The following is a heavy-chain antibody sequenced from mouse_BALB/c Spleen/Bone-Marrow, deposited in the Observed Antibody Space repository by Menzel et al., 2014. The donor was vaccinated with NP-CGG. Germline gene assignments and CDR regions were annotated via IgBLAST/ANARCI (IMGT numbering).Heavy chain of an antibody. J-gene: IGHJ4*01. CDR2: ISYSGST. Sequence: EVKLTESGSSLVIPSQTLSFSCSVTGDSIISGYWNWIRKFPGNKLEYMGYISYSGSTYYNPSLKSRISITRDTSKNQYYLQLNSVTTEDTATYYCASLLRIYYAMDYWGRGASVTIAS. V-gene: IGHV3-8*02. CDR1: GDSIISGY. CDR3: ASLLRIYYAMDY. D-gene: IGHD1-1*01.